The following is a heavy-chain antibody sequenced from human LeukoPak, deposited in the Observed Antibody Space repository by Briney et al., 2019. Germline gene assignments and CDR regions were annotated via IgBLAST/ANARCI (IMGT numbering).Heavy chain of an antibody. D-gene: IGHD2-2*02. CDR2: INHSGST. CDR1: GGSFSGYY. Sequence: SETLSLTCAVYGGSFSGYYLSWIRQPPGKGLEWIGEINHSGSTTYNPSPKSRVTISVDTSKNQFSLKLSSVTAADTAVYYCARGRYCSSTSCYTGGRYYHYYMDVWGKGTTVTVSS. J-gene: IGHJ6*03. V-gene: IGHV4-34*01. CDR3: ARGRYCSSTSCYTGGRYYHYYMDV.